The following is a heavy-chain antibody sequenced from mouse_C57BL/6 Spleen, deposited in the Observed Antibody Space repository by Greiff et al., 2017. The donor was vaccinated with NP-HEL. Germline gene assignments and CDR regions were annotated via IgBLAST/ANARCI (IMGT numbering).Heavy chain of an antibody. D-gene: IGHD3-3*01. CDR3: ARGDSPLPGPGDY. J-gene: IGHJ2*01. Sequence: HVQLQHPWAELVKPGSSVKMSCKASGYTFTSYWITWVKQRPGQGLEWIGDIYPGSGSTNYNEKFKSKATLTVDTSSSTAYMQLSSLTSEDSAVYYCARGDSPLPGPGDYWGQGTTLTVSS. CDR1: GYTFTSYW. V-gene: IGHV1-55*01. CDR2: IYPGSGST.